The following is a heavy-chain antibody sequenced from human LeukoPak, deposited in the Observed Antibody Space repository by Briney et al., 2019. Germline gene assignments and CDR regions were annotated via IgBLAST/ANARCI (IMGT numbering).Heavy chain of an antibody. Sequence: GGSLRLSCAASGFTFSNYWMSWVRQAPGKGLEWVANIKQDGSEKYYVDSVKGRFTISRDNSKNTLYLQMNSLRAEDTAVYYCAKPGYGDYFDYWGQGTLVTVSS. CDR3: AKPGYGDYFDY. V-gene: IGHV3-7*01. D-gene: IGHD4-17*01. CDR1: GFTFSNYW. J-gene: IGHJ4*02. CDR2: IKQDGSEK.